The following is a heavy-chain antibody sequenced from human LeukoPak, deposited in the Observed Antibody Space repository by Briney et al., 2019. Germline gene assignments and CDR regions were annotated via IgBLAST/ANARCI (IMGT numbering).Heavy chain of an antibody. CDR1: GFTFHNYA. Sequence: GGSLRLSCAASGFTFHNYAMSCGRQAPGEVLEWVSAISSSGDIIFYADSVKGRFTISRDNSRYTLYMQMNSLRAEDAAMYYCAKDRPNYHESNGHYYRRNGDYWGQGTLVTVSS. CDR3: AKDRPNYHESNGHYYRRNGDY. D-gene: IGHD3-22*01. CDR2: ISSSGDII. V-gene: IGHV3-23*01. J-gene: IGHJ4*02.